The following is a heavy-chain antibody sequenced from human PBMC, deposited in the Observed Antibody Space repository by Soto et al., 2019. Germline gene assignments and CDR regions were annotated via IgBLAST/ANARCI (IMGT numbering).Heavy chain of an antibody. Sequence: GGSLRLSCAASGFTFSSRGMHWVRQAPGKGVEWVAVISYDGSYKYYADSVKGRVTISRDNSKNTLYLQMNSLRAEDTAVYYCAKDAGGVILTGYPTYNCFDPWGQGTLVTVSS. D-gene: IGHD3-9*01. V-gene: IGHV3-30*18. CDR1: GFTFSSRG. CDR3: AKDAGGVILTGYPTYNCFDP. J-gene: IGHJ5*02. CDR2: ISYDGSYK.